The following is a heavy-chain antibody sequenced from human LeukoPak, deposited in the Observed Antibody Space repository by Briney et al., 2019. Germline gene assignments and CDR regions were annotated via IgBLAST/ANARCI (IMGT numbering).Heavy chain of an antibody. V-gene: IGHV1-69*04. Sequence: SVKVSCKASGGTFSSYATSWVRQAPGQGLEWMGRIIPILGIASYAQKFQGRVTMTRDTSTSTVYMELSSLRSEDTAVYYCARVRGLTGDPWGQGTLVTVSS. J-gene: IGHJ4*02. CDR1: GGTFSSYA. CDR3: ARVRGLTGDP. CDR2: IIPILGIA. D-gene: IGHD7-27*01.